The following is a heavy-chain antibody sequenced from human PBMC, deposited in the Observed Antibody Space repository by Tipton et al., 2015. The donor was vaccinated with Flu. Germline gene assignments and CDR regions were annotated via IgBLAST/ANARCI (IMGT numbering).Heavy chain of an antibody. CDR2: IWYDGSNK. D-gene: IGHD2-15*01. J-gene: IGHJ4*02. CDR1: GFTFSSYG. CDR3: ARDNRDIVVVVAATEGYSYFDY. Sequence: SGFTFSSYGMHWVRQAPGKGLEWVAVIWYDGSNKYYAYSVKGRFTISRDNSKNTLYLQMNSLRAEDTAVYYCARDNRDIVVVVAATEGYSYFDYWGQGTLVTVSS. V-gene: IGHV3-33*01.